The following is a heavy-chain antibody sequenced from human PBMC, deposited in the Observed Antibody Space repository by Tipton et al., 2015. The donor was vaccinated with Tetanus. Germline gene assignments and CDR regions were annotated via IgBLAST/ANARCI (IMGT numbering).Heavy chain of an antibody. Sequence: SLRLSCAASGFTFSSYAMSWVRQAPGKGLEWVSAISGSGGSTYYADSVKGRFTISRDNSKNTLYLQMNSLRAEDTAVYYCAKDRGGTGPSDPDAFDIWGQGTMVTVSS. D-gene: IGHD3/OR15-3a*01. CDR1: GFTFSSYA. CDR3: AKDRGGTGPSDPDAFDI. CDR2: ISGSGGST. J-gene: IGHJ3*02. V-gene: IGHV3-23*01.